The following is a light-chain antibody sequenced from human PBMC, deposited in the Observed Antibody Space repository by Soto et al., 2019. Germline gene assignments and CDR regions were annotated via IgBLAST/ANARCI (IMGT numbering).Light chain of an antibody. CDR2: DAS. CDR3: QQSYSTPT. V-gene: IGKV1-39*01. J-gene: IGKJ3*01. Sequence: DLQITQSPSSLPASVTDRVTITCRASQSSSTYVNWYQQKAGNAPKLLMYDASSLYSGVPLRFSGSGSGTDFTLTISTLQPEDFATYYCQQSYSTPTFGPGTKVDI. CDR1: QSSSTY.